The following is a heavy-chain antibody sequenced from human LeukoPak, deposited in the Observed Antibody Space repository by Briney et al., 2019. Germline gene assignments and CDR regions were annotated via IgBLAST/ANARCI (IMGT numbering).Heavy chain of an antibody. J-gene: IGHJ4*02. Sequence: GASVKVSCKASGYTFTTYGISWVRQAPGQGLEWMGWLNVNTGNTKYAQNLQGRVTLTADTSTRTAYMDPRSLRSDDTAMYYCTRGGGNYLVDYWGQGTLVTVSS. CDR3: TRGGGNYLVDY. V-gene: IGHV1-18*01. CDR1: GYTFTTYG. D-gene: IGHD1-7*01. CDR2: LNVNTGNT.